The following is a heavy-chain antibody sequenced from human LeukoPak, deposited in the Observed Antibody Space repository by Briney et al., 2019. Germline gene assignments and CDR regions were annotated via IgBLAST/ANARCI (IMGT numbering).Heavy chain of an antibody. Sequence: PGGSLRLSCAASGFTFNNYAMTWVRQAPGKGLEWISAITNSGGSTYYPDSVKGRFTTSRDNSKNPLFLQMNSLRADDTAVYYCAKISVTLTRDYWGQGTLVTVSS. CDR3: AKISVTLTRDY. CDR2: ITNSGGST. V-gene: IGHV3-23*01. J-gene: IGHJ4*02. D-gene: IGHD6-19*01. CDR1: GFTFNNYA.